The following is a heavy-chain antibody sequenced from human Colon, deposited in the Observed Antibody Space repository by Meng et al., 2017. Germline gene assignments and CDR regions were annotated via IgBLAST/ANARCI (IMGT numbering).Heavy chain of an antibody. CDR3: ARVGTARPFDY. CDR1: GFTFSLYA. D-gene: IGHD1-1*01. Sequence: EVQLVESGGGLVKPWESLRVSCEASGFTFSLYAINWVRQAPGEGLEWVASITSSSNYIHYSDSVKGRFTVSRDNARNSSYLQMDSLRAEDTAVYYCARVGTARPFDYWGQGTLVTVSS. CDR2: ITSSSNYI. J-gene: IGHJ4*02. V-gene: IGHV3-21*01.